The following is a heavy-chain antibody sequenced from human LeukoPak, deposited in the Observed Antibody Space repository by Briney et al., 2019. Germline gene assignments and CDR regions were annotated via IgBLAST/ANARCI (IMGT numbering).Heavy chain of an antibody. CDR1: GGSISSYY. CDR2: IYYSGST. D-gene: IGHD3-10*01. J-gene: IGHJ3*02. V-gene: IGHV4-59*12. CDR3: ARDYSYYGSGPGAFDI. Sequence: PSETLSLTCTVSGGSISSYYWSWIRQPPGKGLEWIGYIYYSGSTNYNPSLKSRVTMSVDTSKNQFSLKLSSVTAADTAVYYCARDYSYYGSGPGAFDIWGQGTMVTVSS.